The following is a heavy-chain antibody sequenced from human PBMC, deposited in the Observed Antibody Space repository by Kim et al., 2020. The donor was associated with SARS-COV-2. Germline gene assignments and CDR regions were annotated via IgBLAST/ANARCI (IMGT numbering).Heavy chain of an antibody. CDR3: ARRSHYYGSGSYCDYYGMDV. J-gene: IGHJ6*02. D-gene: IGHD3-10*01. Sequence: GESLKISCKGSGYSFTSYWIGWVRQMPGKGLEWMGIIYPGDSDTRYSPSFQGQVTISADKSISTAYLKWSSLKASDTAMYYCARRSHYYGSGSYCDYYGMDVWGQGTTVTVSS. CDR1: GYSFTSYW. V-gene: IGHV5-51*01. CDR2: IYPGDSDT.